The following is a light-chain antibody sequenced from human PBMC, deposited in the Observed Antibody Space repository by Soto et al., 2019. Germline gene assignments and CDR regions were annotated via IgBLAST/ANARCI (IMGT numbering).Light chain of an antibody. J-gene: IGLJ1*01. CDR2: EGS. CDR3: CSYAGSSTYV. CDR1: SSDVGSYNL. Sequence: QSVLTQPDSVSGSPGQSITISCTGTSSDVGSYNLVSWYQQHPGKAPKLMIYEGSKRPSGVSNRLSGSKSGNTASLTISGLQAEDEADYYCCSYAGSSTYVFGTGTKVTVL. V-gene: IGLV2-23*01.